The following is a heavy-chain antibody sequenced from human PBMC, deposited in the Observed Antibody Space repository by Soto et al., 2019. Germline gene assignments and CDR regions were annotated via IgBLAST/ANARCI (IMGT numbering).Heavy chain of an antibody. Sequence: GGSLRLSCVASGFPFSSYAMSWVRQTPEKGLEWVSGISGSGGSTYYADSVKGRFTISRDNSNNTLSLQMHSLRVEDTAVYFCAKGGYYSLFDIWGQGPMVTVSS. CDR1: GFPFSSYA. V-gene: IGHV3-23*01. CDR3: AKGGYYSLFDI. CDR2: ISGSGGST. J-gene: IGHJ3*02. D-gene: IGHD2-15*01.